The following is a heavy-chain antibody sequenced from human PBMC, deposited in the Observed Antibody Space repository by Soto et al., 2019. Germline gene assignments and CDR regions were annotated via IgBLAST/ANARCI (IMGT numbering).Heavy chain of an antibody. J-gene: IGHJ6*02. CDR2: IYHSGST. D-gene: IGHD3-3*01. CDR1: GGSISSSNW. V-gene: IGHV4-4*02. Sequence: SETLSLTCAVSGGSISSSNWWSWVRQPPGKGLEWIGEIYHSGSTNYNPSLKSRVTISVDKSKNQFSLKLSSVTAADTAVYYCARAAADTIFGVVIYYGMDAWGQGTTVTVSS. CDR3: ARAAADTIFGVVIYYGMDA.